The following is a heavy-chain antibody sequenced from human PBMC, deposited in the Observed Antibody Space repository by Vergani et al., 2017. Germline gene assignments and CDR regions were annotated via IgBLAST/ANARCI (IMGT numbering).Heavy chain of an antibody. CDR1: GFTFSSYE. CDR2: ISSSGGAI. V-gene: IGHV3-48*03. J-gene: IGHJ6*03. Sequence: EVHLVESGGGLVQPGGSLRLSCAASGFTFSSYEMDWVRQAPGQGLEWVSYISSSGGAIDYADSVKGRFTISRDNAKNSLHLQMNSLRAEDTAVYYCARDLPYMDVWGKGTTVTVAS. CDR3: ARDLPYMDV.